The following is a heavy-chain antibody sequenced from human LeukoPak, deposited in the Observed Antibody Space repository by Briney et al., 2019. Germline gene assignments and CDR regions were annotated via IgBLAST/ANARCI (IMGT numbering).Heavy chain of an antibody. CDR1: GLNFDDSA. J-gene: IGHJ4*02. V-gene: IGHV3-43*02. CDR3: AKESGKFDY. CDR2: ISADGGCT. Sequence: PGGSLRLSCVPSGLNFDDSAMHWVRQAPGKGLEWVSLISADGGCTFSADSVKGRFSISRDNSKNSLYLQMNSLRTEDTAMYYCAKESGKFDYWGQGTLVTVSS.